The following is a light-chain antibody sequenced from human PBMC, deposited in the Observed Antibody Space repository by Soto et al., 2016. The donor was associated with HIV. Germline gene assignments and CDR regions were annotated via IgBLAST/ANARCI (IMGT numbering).Light chain of an antibody. CDR2: DDN. CDR3: QVWDSSRDHVV. V-gene: IGLV3-21*03. J-gene: IGLJ2*01. CDR1: SVESKS. Sequence: SYELTQSPSVSVAPGKTATITCEGDSVESKSVHWYQQKAGQAPVLVVYDDNDRPSGIPERFSGSNSENTATLTITRVEAGDEADYYCQVWDSSRDHVVFGGGTKLTVL.